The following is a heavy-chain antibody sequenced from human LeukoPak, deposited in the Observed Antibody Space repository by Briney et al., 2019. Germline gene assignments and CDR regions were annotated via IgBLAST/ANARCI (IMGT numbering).Heavy chain of an antibody. J-gene: IGHJ3*02. Sequence: GGSLRLSCVASGFNFRNLSMSWVRQAPGKGLEWVANINQLGSENDYVDSVKGRFIIFRDNDQKSLFLQMNSLRAEDTAVYYCARDRGALDIWGQGTMVTVSS. CDR2: INQLGSEN. V-gene: IGHV3-7*05. D-gene: IGHD3-10*01. CDR1: GFNFRNLS. CDR3: ARDRGALDI.